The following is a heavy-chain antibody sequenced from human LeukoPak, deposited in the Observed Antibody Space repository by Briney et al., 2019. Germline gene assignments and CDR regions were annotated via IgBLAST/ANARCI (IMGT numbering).Heavy chain of an antibody. D-gene: IGHD2/OR15-2a*01. CDR1: GGSFSGYY. V-gene: IGHV4-34*01. Sequence: PSETLSLTCVVYGGSFSGYYWSWIRQPPGKGLEWIGEINHSGSTNYNPSLKSRVTISIDTSKNQFSLKLSSVTAADTAVYYCARAHSIASYYYGVDVWGQGTTVTVSS. CDR2: INHSGST. J-gene: IGHJ6*02. CDR3: ARAHSIASYYYGVDV.